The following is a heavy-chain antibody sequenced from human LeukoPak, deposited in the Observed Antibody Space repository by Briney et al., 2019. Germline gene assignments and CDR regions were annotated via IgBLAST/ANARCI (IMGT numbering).Heavy chain of an antibody. J-gene: IGHJ4*02. V-gene: IGHV3-30*18. CDR1: GFTFSSYG. Sequence: GGSLRLSCAASGFTFSSYGMHWVRQGPGKGLEWVAVISYDGSNKYYADSVKGRFTIYRDNSKNTLYLQMNSLRAEDTAVYYCAKEESGPFFDYWGQGTLVTVSS. CDR3: AKEESGPFFDY. D-gene: IGHD3-3*01. CDR2: ISYDGSNK.